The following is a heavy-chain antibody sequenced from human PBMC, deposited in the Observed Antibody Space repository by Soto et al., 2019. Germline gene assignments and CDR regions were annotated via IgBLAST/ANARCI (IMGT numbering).Heavy chain of an antibody. Sequence: ASVKVSCKASGYTFTSYYMHWVRQAPGQGLEWMGIINPSGGSTSYAQKFQGRVTMTRDTSTSTVYMELSSLRSEDTAVYYCVVGDSSNWFDPWGQGTLVTVSS. CDR3: VVGDSSNWFDP. D-gene: IGHD3-10*01. CDR1: GYTFTSYY. V-gene: IGHV1-46*01. CDR2: INPSGGST. J-gene: IGHJ5*02.